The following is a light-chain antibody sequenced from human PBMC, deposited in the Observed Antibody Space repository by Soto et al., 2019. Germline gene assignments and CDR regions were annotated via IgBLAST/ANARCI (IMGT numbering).Light chain of an antibody. J-gene: IGLJ1*01. CDR3: TSYTSISTYV. CDR1: SSDVGAYNY. Sequence: QSALTKPASVSWPPGQSITISCTGTSSDVGAYNYVSWYQHHPGKAPRLVIYDVTNRRSGISDRFSGSKSGNTASLTISGLLAEDEADYYCTSYTSISTYVFGTGTKVIVL. CDR2: DVT. V-gene: IGLV2-14*01.